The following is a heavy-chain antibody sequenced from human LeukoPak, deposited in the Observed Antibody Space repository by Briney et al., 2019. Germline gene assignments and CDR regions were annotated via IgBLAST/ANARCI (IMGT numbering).Heavy chain of an antibody. CDR1: GFTFSSYA. D-gene: IGHD6-13*01. Sequence: GGSLRLSCAASGFTFSSYAMSWVRQAPGKGLEWVSAITDSGGATYYADSVKGRFTISRDNSKNTLYLQMNSLRGDDTATYYCAKAYTRSWYAAFDIWGQGTMVTISS. V-gene: IGHV3-23*01. J-gene: IGHJ3*02. CDR3: AKAYTRSWYAAFDI. CDR2: ITDSGGAT.